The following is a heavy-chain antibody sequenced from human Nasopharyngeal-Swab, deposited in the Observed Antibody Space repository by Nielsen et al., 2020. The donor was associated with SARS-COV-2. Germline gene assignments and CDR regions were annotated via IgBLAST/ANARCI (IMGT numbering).Heavy chain of an antibody. CDR3: ARGDSF. J-gene: IGHJ6*01. Sequence: GGSLRLSCAASDFTVSGNYMTWVRQAPGKGLEWVSVMYSDDRTDYSDSVRGRFTVSRDNSKNTLYLQMNGLRGEDTAVYYCARGDSFWGQGTTVTVSS. CDR1: DFTVSGNY. V-gene: IGHV3-53*01. CDR2: MYSDDRT. D-gene: IGHD2-21*01.